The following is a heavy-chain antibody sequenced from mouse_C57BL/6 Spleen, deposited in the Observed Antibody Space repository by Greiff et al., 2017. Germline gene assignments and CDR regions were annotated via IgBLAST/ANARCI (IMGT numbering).Heavy chain of an antibody. CDR3: ARNPGTWFAY. CDR1: GYSFTGYY. CDR2: INPSTGGT. J-gene: IGHJ3*01. V-gene: IGHV1-42*01. D-gene: IGHD4-1*01. Sequence: VQLQQSGPELVKPGASVKISCKASGYSFTGYYMNWVKQSPEKSLEWIGEINPSTGGTTYNQKFKAKATLTVDKSSSTAYMQLKSLTSEDSAVYYCARNPGTWFAYWGQGTLVTVSA.